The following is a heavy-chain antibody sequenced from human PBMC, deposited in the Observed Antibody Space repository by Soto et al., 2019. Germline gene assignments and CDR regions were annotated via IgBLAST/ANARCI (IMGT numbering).Heavy chain of an antibody. CDR3: ARVSGSCSGGSCYFRGPWLDP. D-gene: IGHD2-15*01. J-gene: IGHJ5*02. CDR1: GYTFTSYG. Sequence: ASVKVSCKASGYTFTSYGISWVRQAPGQGLEWMGWISAYNGNTNYAQKLQGRVTMTTDTSTSTAYMELRSLRSDDTAVYYCARVSGSCSGGSCYFRGPWLDPWGQGPLVTVSS. V-gene: IGHV1-18*01. CDR2: ISAYNGNT.